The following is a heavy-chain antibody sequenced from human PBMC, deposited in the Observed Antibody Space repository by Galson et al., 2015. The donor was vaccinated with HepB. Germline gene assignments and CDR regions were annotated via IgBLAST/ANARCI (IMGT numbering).Heavy chain of an antibody. CDR2: ISGSGGST. Sequence: SLRLSCAASGFTFSSHAMSWVRQAPGKGLEWVSAISGSGGSTYYADSVKGRFTISRDNSKNTLYLQMNSLRAEDTAVYYCVAVAGDYYYGMDVWGQGTTVTVSS. V-gene: IGHV3-23*01. J-gene: IGHJ6*02. CDR3: VAVAGDYYYGMDV. D-gene: IGHD6-19*01. CDR1: GFTFSSHA.